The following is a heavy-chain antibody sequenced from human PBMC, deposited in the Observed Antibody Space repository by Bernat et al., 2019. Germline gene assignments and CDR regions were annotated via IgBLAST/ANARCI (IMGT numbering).Heavy chain of an antibody. D-gene: IGHD2-15*01. CDR3: AKAAGYCSGGSCYYFDH. V-gene: IGHV3-23*01. Sequence: EVQLLESGGGLVQPGGSLRLSCAASGFTFSSYAMSWVRQAPGKGLEWVSAISGSGGSTYYADSVKGRFTISRDNSKNTLYLQMNSLRAEDTAIYYCAKAAGYCSGGSCYYFDHWGQGTLATVSS. CDR1: GFTFSSYA. J-gene: IGHJ4*02. CDR2: ISGSGGST.